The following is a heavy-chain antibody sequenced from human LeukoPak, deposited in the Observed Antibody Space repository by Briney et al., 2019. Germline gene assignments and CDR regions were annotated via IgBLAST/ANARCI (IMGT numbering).Heavy chain of an antibody. CDR2: VDYSGSN. D-gene: IGHD3-22*01. Sequence: SETLSLTCSVSGGSISSSHYYWGWIRQPPGKGLQWLGSVDYSGSNYYSPSLKTRVTISVDPSKNQFSLKLSSVTAADTAVYYCAILPATDTYYYDRSGYYRPGVHWGQGTLVSVSS. J-gene: IGHJ4*02. CDR3: AILPATDTYYYDRSGYYRPGVH. CDR1: GGSISSSHYY. V-gene: IGHV4-39*07.